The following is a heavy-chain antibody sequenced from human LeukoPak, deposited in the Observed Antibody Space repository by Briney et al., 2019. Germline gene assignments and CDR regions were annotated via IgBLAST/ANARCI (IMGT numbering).Heavy chain of an antibody. Sequence: GGSLRLSCAASGFTFSSYSMNWVRQAPGKGLKWVSYISSSSSTIYYADSVKGRFTISRDNAKNSLYLQMNSLRAEDTAVYYCARSLYCSSTSCYFDYWGQGTLVTVSS. CDR3: ARSLYCSSTSCYFDY. CDR2: ISSSSSTI. J-gene: IGHJ4*02. D-gene: IGHD2-2*01. V-gene: IGHV3-48*01. CDR1: GFTFSSYS.